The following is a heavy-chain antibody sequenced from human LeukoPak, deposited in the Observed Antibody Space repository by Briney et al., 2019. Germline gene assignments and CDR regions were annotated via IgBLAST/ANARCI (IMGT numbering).Heavy chain of an antibody. CDR2: MYLSGST. Sequence: ASETLSLTCAVSGGSISSSNWWSWARQPPGKGLEWIGEMYLSGSTNYNPSLKSRVTISVDKSKNQFSLKLSSVTAADTAVYYCARRPLWIVGATCNWFDPWGQGTLVTVSS. CDR3: ARRPLWIVGATCNWFDP. CDR1: GGSISSSNW. V-gene: IGHV4-4*02. D-gene: IGHD1-26*01. J-gene: IGHJ5*02.